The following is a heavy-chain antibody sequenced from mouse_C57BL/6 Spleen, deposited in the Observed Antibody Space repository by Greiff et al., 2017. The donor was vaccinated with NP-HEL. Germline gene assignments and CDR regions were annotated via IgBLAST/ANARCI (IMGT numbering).Heavy chain of an antibody. Sequence: VQLQQSGPVLVKPGASVKMSCKASGYTFTDYYMNWVKQSHGKSLEWIGVINPYNGGTSYNQKFKGKATLTVDKSSSTAYMQLSSLTSEDSAVYFCARSGGAMDYWGQGTSVTVSS. D-gene: IGHD3-1*01. CDR1: GYTFTDYY. CDR2: INPYNGGT. V-gene: IGHV1-19*01. J-gene: IGHJ4*01. CDR3: ARSGGAMDY.